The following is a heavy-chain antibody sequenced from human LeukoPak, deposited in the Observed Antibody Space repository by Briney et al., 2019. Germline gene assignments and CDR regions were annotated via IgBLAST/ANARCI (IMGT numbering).Heavy chain of an antibody. D-gene: IGHD1-26*01. CDR2: ISWNSGSI. CDR1: GFSFDDYV. J-gene: IGHJ6*02. CDR3: ANSMYSGRNLEYYYYGMDV. Sequence: GGSLRLSCAASGFSFDDYVMHWVRQAPGKGLEWVSGISWNSGSIGYADSVKGRFTISRDNSKNTLYLQMNSLRAEDTAVYYCANSMYSGRNLEYYYYGMDVWGQGTTVTVSS. V-gene: IGHV3-9*01.